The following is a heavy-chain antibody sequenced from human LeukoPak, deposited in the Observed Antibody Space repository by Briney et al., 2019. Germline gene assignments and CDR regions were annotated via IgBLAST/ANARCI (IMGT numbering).Heavy chain of an antibody. CDR1: EFTFSSYG. D-gene: IGHD1-26*01. CDR2: ISYDGSNK. Sequence: GGSLRLSCAASEFTFSSYGMHWVRQAPGKGLEWVAVISYDGSNKYYVDSVKGRFTISRDNSKNTLYLQMNSLRAEDTAVYYCAKAMELPDWVDYYYGMDVWGQGTTVTVSS. J-gene: IGHJ6*02. CDR3: AKAMELPDWVDYYYGMDV. V-gene: IGHV3-30*18.